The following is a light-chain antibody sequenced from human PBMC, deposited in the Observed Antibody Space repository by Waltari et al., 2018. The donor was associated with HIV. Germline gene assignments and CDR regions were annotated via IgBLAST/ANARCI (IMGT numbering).Light chain of an antibody. Sequence: QSALTQPASVSGSPGQSITISCTGTNTDVGNYNLVSWYQQHPGKAPKLLIYEVNKRPSGVSNHFSGSKSDNTASLTISGLQTEDEADYYCCSYAGTTTYVFGNGTRVTVL. J-gene: IGLJ1*01. V-gene: IGLV2-23*02. CDR3: CSYAGTTTYV. CDR1: NTDVGNYNL. CDR2: EVN.